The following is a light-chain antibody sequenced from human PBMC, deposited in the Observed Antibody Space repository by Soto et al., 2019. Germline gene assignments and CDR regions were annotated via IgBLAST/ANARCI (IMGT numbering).Light chain of an antibody. Sequence: QAVLTQPASVSGSPGQSITLSCTGTSSDIGGYNYVSWYQQHPGEAPTLMIYEVGNRPSGVSDRFSGSKSGNTASLTISGLQAEDEADYYCSSYTRTSTLIFGGGTKLTVL. J-gene: IGLJ2*01. V-gene: IGLV2-14*01. CDR1: SSDIGGYNY. CDR2: EVG. CDR3: SSYTRTSTLI.